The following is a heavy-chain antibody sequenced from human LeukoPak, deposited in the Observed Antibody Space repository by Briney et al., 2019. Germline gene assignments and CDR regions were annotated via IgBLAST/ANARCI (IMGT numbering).Heavy chain of an antibody. Sequence: GSSVKVSCTASGGTFSSYAISWVRQAPGQGLEWMGGIIPIFGTANYAQKFQGRVTITADKSTSTAYMELNSLRSDDTAVYYCAREGGGYFDWSIPRFDYWGQGTLVTVSS. CDR1: GGTFSSYA. V-gene: IGHV1-69*06. J-gene: IGHJ4*02. CDR2: IIPIFGTA. D-gene: IGHD3-9*01. CDR3: AREGGGYFDWSIPRFDY.